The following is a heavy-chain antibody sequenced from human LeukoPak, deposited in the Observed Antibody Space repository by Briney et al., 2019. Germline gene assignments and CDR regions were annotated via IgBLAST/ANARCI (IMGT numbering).Heavy chain of an antibody. V-gene: IGHV3-21*01. J-gene: IGHJ6*02. CDR2: ISSSSSYI. D-gene: IGHD1-26*01. CDR3: ARVLVGLFHYYYYGMDV. CDR1: GFTFSNYW. Sequence: GGSLRLSCAASGFTFSNYWMSWVRQAPGKGLEWVSSISSSSSYIYYADSVKGRFTISRDNAKNSLYLQMNSLRAEDTAVYYCARVLVGLFHYYYYGMDVWGQGTTVTVSS.